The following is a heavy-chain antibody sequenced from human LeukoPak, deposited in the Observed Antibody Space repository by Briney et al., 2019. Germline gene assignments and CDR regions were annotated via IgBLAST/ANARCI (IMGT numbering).Heavy chain of an antibody. CDR1: GFTFSNYA. Sequence: GGSLRLSCAASGFTFSNYAMSWVRQAPGKGLAWVSAFSGSGGSTYYADSVKGRFTISRDNSKNTLYLQMNSLRAEDTAVYYCAKVKGSTMVRGVIIGNWYFDLWGRGTLVTVSS. CDR3: AKVKGSTMVRGVIIGNWYFDL. D-gene: IGHD3-10*01. CDR2: FSGSGGST. V-gene: IGHV3-23*01. J-gene: IGHJ2*01.